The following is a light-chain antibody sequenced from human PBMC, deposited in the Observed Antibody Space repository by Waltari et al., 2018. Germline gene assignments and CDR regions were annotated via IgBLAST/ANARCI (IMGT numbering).Light chain of an antibody. J-gene: IGKJ3*01. CDR3: QQYNSYPIT. Sequence: DIQMTQSPSSLSASVGDRIIITCRACQGINNFLAWCQQKPVKAPQSLIYAASSLQSGVPSKFSGSGSGTDSTLTISSLQPEDFATYYCQQYNSYPITFGPGTKLDVK. CDR1: QGINNF. V-gene: IGKV1-16*02. CDR2: AAS.